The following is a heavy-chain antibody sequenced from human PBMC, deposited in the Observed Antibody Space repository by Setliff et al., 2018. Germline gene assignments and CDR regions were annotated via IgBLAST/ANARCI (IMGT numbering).Heavy chain of an antibody. V-gene: IGHV4-38-2*01. D-gene: IGHD3-22*01. Sequence: SQTLSLTCAVSGYSISSGYYWGWIRQPPGKGLEWIGSIYHSGNTYYSPSLKSRVTMFVDTSKNQFSLMLYSVTAADTAIYYCARYDSSGYSENYYFDYWGQGTLVTVSS. CDR1: GYSISSGYY. CDR2: IYHSGNT. CDR3: ARYDSSGYSENYYFDY. J-gene: IGHJ4*02.